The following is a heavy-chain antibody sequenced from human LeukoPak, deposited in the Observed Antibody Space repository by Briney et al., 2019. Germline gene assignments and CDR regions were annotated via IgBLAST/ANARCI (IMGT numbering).Heavy chain of an antibody. J-gene: IGHJ5*02. V-gene: IGHV4-39*07. Sequence: SETLSLTCTVAGGSISSSNYFWGWIRQPPGKGLEWIGSIYDSGSTYYNPSLKSRVTISVDTSKNQFSLKLSSVTAADTAVYYCARSQLLTDWFDPWGQGTLVTVSS. D-gene: IGHD2-2*01. CDR3: ARSQLLTDWFDP. CDR2: IYDSGST. CDR1: GGSISSSNYF.